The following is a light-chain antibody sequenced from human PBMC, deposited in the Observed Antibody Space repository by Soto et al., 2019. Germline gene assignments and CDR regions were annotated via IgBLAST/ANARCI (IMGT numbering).Light chain of an antibody. V-gene: IGKV1-39*01. CDR3: KHSYSTPQT. Sequence: DIEVTLYPSSLSASVGDRVTITCRASQTIRTYVNWYQQKPRRAPKLLIYAASSLQGGVQSRFSGGGSGTDFTLTITSLQPEDFATYYCKHSYSTPQTFGQGTKVDIK. J-gene: IGKJ1*01. CDR1: QTIRTY. CDR2: AAS.